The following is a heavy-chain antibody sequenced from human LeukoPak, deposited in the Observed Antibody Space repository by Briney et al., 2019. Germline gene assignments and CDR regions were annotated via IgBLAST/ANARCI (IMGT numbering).Heavy chain of an antibody. CDR3: ARVPVSSPFEYSTSEYYFDY. CDR2: IIPIFGTA. J-gene: IGHJ4*02. D-gene: IGHD6-6*01. V-gene: IGHV1-69*13. Sequence: ASVKVSCKASGGTFSSYAISWVRQAPGQGLEWMGGIIPIFGTANYAQKFQGRVTITADESTSTAYMELSSLRSEDTAVYYCARVPVSSPFEYSTSEYYFDYWGPGTLVTVSS. CDR1: GGTFSSYA.